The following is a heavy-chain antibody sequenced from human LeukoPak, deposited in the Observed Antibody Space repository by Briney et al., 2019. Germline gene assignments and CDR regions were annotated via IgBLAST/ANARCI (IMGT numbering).Heavy chain of an antibody. CDR1: GFTFSDYY. CDR3: AKGDYGDYALNWFDP. V-gene: IGHV3-11*04. Sequence: GGSLRLSCAASGFTFSDYYMSWIRQAPGKGLEWVSYISSSGSTIYYADSVKGRFTISRDNAKNSLYLQMNSLRAEDTAVYYCAKGDYGDYALNWFDPWGQGTLVTVSS. D-gene: IGHD4-17*01. J-gene: IGHJ5*02. CDR2: ISSSGSTI.